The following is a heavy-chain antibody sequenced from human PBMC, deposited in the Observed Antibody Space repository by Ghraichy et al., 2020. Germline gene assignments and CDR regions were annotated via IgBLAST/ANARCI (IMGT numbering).Heavy chain of an antibody. CDR1: GGSISSDY. V-gene: IGHV4-59*01. CDR2: IYYSGST. D-gene: IGHD3-16*01. CDR3: ASWDFQH. J-gene: IGHJ1*01. Sequence: SQTLSLTCTVSGGSISSDYWSWIRQPPGKGLEWIGYIYYSGSTNYTPSLKSRVTISVDTSKNQFSLKLSSVTAADTAVYYCASWDFQHWGQGTLVTVSS.